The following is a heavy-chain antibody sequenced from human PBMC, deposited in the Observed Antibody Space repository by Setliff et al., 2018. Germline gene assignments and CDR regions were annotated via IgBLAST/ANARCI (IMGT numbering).Heavy chain of an antibody. Sequence: SETLSLTCNVSGDSISSTYHWGWIRQSPGKGLEWIGEINHSGSTNYNPSLKSRVTISVDTSKNQFSLKLSSVTAADTAVYYCARVGDIKERAFDIWGQGTMVTVSS. CDR1: GDSISSTYH. D-gene: IGHD3-10*01. J-gene: IGHJ3*02. V-gene: IGHV4-38-2*02. CDR3: ARVGDIKERAFDI. CDR2: INHSGST.